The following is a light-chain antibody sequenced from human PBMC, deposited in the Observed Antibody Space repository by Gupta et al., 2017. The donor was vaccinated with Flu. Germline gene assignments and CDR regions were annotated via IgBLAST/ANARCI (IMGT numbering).Light chain of an antibody. CDR1: SCNIWDNY. Sequence: SSCNIWDNYVSWYQQLPGTAPKLLINDNNKRPSWIPDRFFGSKTGASATLGITGRQPGNDADYYCGTGDSSMSAWVFGGGTKLTVL. J-gene: IGLJ3*02. CDR3: GTGDSSMSAWV. V-gene: IGLV1-51*01. CDR2: DNN.